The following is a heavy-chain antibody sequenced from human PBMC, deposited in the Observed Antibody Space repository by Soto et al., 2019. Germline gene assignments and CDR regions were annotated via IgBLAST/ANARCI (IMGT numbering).Heavy chain of an antibody. D-gene: IGHD1-26*01. CDR1: GFTFGLYW. Sequence: EVQLVASGGGIVPPGGSLRLSCAASGFTFGLYWMHWVSQVPGKGLVWVSRINGAGTSIAYADTVKGRFTSSRDNAKNTQYQQMISLSAEDTAVYYCVRDRSRNWFDPWGMETLVNVSS. V-gene: IGHV3-74*01. CDR3: VRDRSRNWFDP. J-gene: IGHJ5*02. CDR2: INGAGTSI.